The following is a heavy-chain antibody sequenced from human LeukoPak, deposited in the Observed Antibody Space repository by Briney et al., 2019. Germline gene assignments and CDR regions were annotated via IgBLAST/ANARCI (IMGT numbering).Heavy chain of an antibody. V-gene: IGHV3-30*04. Sequence: GGSLRLSCSASGFIFNMFGMHWFRQAPGKGLERGALISKDGETYYTDSVKGRFTIPRDTSTNTVNLQMDSLTSEDTAVYFCARDDSGWITGKVLYWGQGTLVSVSS. CDR1: GFIFNMFG. D-gene: IGHD6-19*01. CDR3: ARDDSGWITGKVLY. CDR2: ISKDGET. J-gene: IGHJ4*02.